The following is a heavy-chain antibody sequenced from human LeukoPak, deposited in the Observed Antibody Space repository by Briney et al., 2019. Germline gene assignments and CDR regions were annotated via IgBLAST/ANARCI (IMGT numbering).Heavy chain of an antibody. CDR3: ARLYDFWSGSNQHVGGNYDY. CDR1: GYTFTSYG. Sequence: ATVKLSCKASGYTFTSYGISWGRQAPGRGLEWMGWINVYNGNTNYAQKSQGRFTMTTDTSTSTAYMELRSLRSDDTAVYYCARLYDFWSGSNQHVGGNYDYWGQGTLVTVSS. J-gene: IGHJ4*02. CDR2: INVYNGNT. V-gene: IGHV1-18*01. D-gene: IGHD3-3*01.